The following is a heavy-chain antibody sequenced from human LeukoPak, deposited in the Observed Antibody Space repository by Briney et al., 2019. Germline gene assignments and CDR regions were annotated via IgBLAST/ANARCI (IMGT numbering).Heavy chain of an antibody. J-gene: IGHJ6*03. V-gene: IGHV4-39*01. CDR3: ARHSTWVNYMDV. Sequence: GSLRLSCAASGFTFSDYYMSWIRQAPGKGLEWIGSIYYSGSTYYNPSLKSRVTISVDTSKNQFSLKLSSVTAADTAVYYCARHSTWVNYMDVWGKGTTVTISS. CDR1: GFTFSDYY. D-gene: IGHD1-26*01. CDR2: IYYSGST.